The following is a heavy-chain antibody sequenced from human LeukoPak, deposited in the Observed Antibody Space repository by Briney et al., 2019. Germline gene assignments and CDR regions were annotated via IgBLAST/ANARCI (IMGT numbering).Heavy chain of an antibody. D-gene: IGHD3-22*01. CDR1: GFTFSDYY. CDR2: ISSSSSYT. Sequence: SGGSLRLSCAASGFTFSDYYMSWVRQAPGKGLEWVSYISSSSSYTNYADSVKGRFTISRDNAKNSLYLQMNSLRAEDTAVYYCARVASSGYHLDYWGQGTLVTVSS. V-gene: IGHV3-11*05. J-gene: IGHJ4*02. CDR3: ARVASSGYHLDY.